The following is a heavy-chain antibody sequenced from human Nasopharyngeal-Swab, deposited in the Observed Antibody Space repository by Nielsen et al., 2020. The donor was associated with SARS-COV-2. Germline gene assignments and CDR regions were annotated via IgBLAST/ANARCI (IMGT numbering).Heavy chain of an antibody. CDR2: LSNDGSSK. CDR3: ARDVGGRDNY. D-gene: IGHD1-26*01. CDR1: GFTFSSYA. V-gene: IGHV3-30-3*01. Sequence: GESLKISCAASGFTFSSYAMHWVRQAPGKGLEWVAALSNDGSSKFYADSVKGRFTISGDNSKNTLYLQMNSLRAEDTAVYYCARDVGGRDNYWGQGALVTVSS. J-gene: IGHJ4*02.